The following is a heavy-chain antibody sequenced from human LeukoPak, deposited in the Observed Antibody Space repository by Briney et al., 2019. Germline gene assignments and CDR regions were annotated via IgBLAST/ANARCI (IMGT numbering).Heavy chain of an antibody. CDR1: GGSISSYY. CDR3: ARVRAVAGTPPDY. V-gene: IGHV4-59*01. J-gene: IGHJ4*02. D-gene: IGHD6-19*01. CDR2: IYYSGST. Sequence: SETLSLTCTVSGGSISSYYWSRIRQPPGKGLEWIGYIYYSGSTNYNPSLKSRVTISVKTSKNQFSLKLRSVTAADTAVYYCARVRAVAGTPPDYWGQGTLVTVSS.